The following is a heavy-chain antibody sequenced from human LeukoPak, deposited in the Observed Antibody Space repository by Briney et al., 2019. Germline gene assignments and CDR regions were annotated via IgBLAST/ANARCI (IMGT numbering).Heavy chain of an antibody. CDR1: GFTFSSYE. V-gene: IGHV3-30*02. Sequence: GGSLRLSCAASGFTFSSYEMNWARQAPGKGLEWVAFIRYDGSNKYYADSVKGRFTISRDNSKNTLYLQMNSLRAEDTAVYYCARDYGSGSYYNGNDYWGQGTLVTVSS. J-gene: IGHJ4*02. D-gene: IGHD3-10*01. CDR2: IRYDGSNK. CDR3: ARDYGSGSYYNGNDY.